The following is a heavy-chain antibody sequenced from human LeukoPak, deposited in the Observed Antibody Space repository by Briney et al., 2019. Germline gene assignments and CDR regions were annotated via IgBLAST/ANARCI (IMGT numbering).Heavy chain of an antibody. D-gene: IGHD2-15*01. V-gene: IGHV1-8*01. J-gene: IGHJ4*02. CDR2: MNPNSGVS. Sequence: ASVKVSCKTSGYAFPSNDINWVRQATGRGLEWMGWMNPNSGVSGYAQKFQGRVTMTRDTSISTAYMELSSLRSDDTAVYYCARVPTLGYCVVGSCYRFDFWGQGTPVTVSS. CDR1: GYAFPSND. CDR3: ARVPTLGYCVVGSCYRFDF.